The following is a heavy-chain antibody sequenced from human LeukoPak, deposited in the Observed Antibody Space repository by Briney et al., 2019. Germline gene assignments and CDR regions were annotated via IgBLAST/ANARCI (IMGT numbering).Heavy chain of an antibody. V-gene: IGHV4-30-4*01. CDR2: IYYSGST. Sequence: SQTLSLTCTVSGGSISSGDYYWSWIRQPPEKGLEWIGYIYYSGSTNYNPSLKSRVTISIDTSKNQFSLKLSSVTAADTAVYYYARGASFLGGTIDYWGQGTLVTVSS. CDR1: GGSISSGDYY. J-gene: IGHJ4*02. D-gene: IGHD3-16*01. CDR3: ARGASFLGGTIDY.